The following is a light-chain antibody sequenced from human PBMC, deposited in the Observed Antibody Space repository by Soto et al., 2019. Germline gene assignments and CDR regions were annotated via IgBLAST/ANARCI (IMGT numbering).Light chain of an antibody. V-gene: IGLV2-14*01. CDR1: SGDVGDYNY. J-gene: IGLJ1*01. Sequence: QSALTQPASVSGSPGQSITISCVGTSGDVGDYNYVSWYQQHPGKAPKVIIYDVSNRPSGVSYRFSGTKSGNTASLTVSGVQAEDEADYYCCSCTRSGTVIFGTGTKVTVL. CDR3: CSCTRSGTVI. CDR2: DVS.